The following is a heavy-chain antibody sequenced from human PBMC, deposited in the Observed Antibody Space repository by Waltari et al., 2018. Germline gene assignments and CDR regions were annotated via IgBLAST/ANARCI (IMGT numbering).Heavy chain of an antibody. J-gene: IGHJ3*02. CDR1: GGSISSYY. V-gene: IGHV4-59*01. CDR3: ARDQYGATFDI. CDR2: IYYSGST. D-gene: IGHD3-10*01. Sequence: QVQLQESGPGLVKPSETLSLTCTVSGGSISSYYWSWIRQPPGKGLEWIGYIYYSGSTNYNPSLKSRVTISVDTSKNQFSLKLSSVTAADTALYYCARDQYGATFDIWGQGTMVTVSS.